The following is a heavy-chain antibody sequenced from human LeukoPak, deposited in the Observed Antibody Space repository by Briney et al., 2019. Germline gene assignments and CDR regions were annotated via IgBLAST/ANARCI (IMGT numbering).Heavy chain of an antibody. Sequence: ASVKVSCKASGYTFTGYYMHWVRQAPGQGLEWMGWINPNSGGTSYAQKFQGRVTMTRDTSTSTVYMELSSLRSDDTAVYYCARASAGLIDYWGQGTLVTVSS. D-gene: IGHD2-15*01. CDR2: INPNSGGT. CDR3: ARASAGLIDY. CDR1: GYTFTGYY. J-gene: IGHJ4*02. V-gene: IGHV1-2*02.